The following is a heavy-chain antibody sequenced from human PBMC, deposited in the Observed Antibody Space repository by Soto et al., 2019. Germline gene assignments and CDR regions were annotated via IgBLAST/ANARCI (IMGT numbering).Heavy chain of an antibody. D-gene: IGHD4-17*01. CDR3: VRSYGDPPG. J-gene: IGHJ4*02. Sequence: DVQLVESGGGLIQPGESLRLSCAAFGLTISGKKYVAWVRQAPGKGLEWVSRINGDGTNTDYADSVKGRFTISRDNPKNTLYLQMNSLRAEDAAVYYCVRSYGDPPGWGQGTLVTVSS. CDR1: GLTISGKKY. CDR2: INGDGTNT. V-gene: IGHV3-74*02.